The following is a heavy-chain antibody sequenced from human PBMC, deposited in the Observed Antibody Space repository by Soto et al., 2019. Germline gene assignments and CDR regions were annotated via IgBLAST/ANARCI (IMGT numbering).Heavy chain of an antibody. CDR3: TKDGGSRDWLTVN. J-gene: IGHJ4*02. CDR2: ITGGGDNT. V-gene: IGHV3-23*01. Sequence: EVQLLESGGGLVQPGGSLRLSCAASGFTFTSYAMSWIREAPGKGLEWVSAITGGGDNTYYADSVKGRVTISRDNSKNTLYLQMNSLRAEETAFYSGTKDGGSRDWLTVNWGQGTLVTVSS. CDR1: GFTFTSYA. D-gene: IGHD3-9*01.